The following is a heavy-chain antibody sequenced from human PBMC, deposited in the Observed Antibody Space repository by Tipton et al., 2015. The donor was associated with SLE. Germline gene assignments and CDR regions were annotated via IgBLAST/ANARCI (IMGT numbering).Heavy chain of an antibody. J-gene: IGHJ4*02. D-gene: IGHD1-1*01. Sequence: LRLSCTVSGGSISSLSWSWIRQPPGKRLEWIGYIFYTGSTNYNPSLKSRVAMSVDMSKNQFSLKLTSVTAADTAVYYCASGNPVMPLWGQGTLVTASS. CDR2: IFYTGST. V-gene: IGHV4-59*01. CDR1: GGSISSLS. CDR3: ASGNPVMPL.